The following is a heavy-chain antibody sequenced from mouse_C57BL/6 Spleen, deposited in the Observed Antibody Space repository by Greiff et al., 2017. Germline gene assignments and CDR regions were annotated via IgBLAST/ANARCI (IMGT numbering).Heavy chain of an antibody. CDR2: IYPGGGYT. CDR1: GYTFTNYW. CDR3: ARYEGGTGRGYAMDY. J-gene: IGHJ4*01. D-gene: IGHD4-1*01. Sequence: QVQLKESGAELVRPGTSVKMSCKASGYTFTNYWIGWAKQRPGHGLEWIGDIYPGGGYTNYNEKFKGKTTLTADKSSSTAYMQFSSLTSEDSAIYYCARYEGGTGRGYAMDYWGQGTSVTVSS. V-gene: IGHV1-63*01.